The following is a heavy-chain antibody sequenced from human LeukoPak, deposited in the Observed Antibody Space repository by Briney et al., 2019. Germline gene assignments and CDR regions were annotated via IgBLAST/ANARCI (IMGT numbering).Heavy chain of an antibody. CDR1: GFTSSNYA. J-gene: IGHJ4*02. CDR3: TKDGTDYSSFDY. Sequence: GGSLRLSCAASGFTSSNYAMSWVRQAQGKGLEWVSAIGGRGGSTYSADSVEGRFTISRDNSKNTLYLQMNSLRAEDTAVYYCTKDGTDYSSFDYWGQGTLVTVSS. V-gene: IGHV3-23*01. CDR2: IGGRGGST. D-gene: IGHD4-11*01.